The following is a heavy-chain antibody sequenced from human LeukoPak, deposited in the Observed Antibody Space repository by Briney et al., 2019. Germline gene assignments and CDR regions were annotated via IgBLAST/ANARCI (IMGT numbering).Heavy chain of an antibody. CDR2: IYSGGST. CDR3: ARDFGYCSGGSCKYYFDY. D-gene: IGHD2-15*01. J-gene: IGHJ4*02. Sequence: GGSLRLSCAASGFSVSNNYMSWVRQAPGKGLEWVSVIYSGGSTYYADSVKGRFTISRDSSKNTLYLQMNSLRAEDTAVYYCARDFGYCSGGSCKYYFDYWGQGTLVTVSS. V-gene: IGHV3-53*01. CDR1: GFSVSNNY.